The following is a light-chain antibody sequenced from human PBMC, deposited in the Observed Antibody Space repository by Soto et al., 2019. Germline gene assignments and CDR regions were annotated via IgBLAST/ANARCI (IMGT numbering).Light chain of an antibody. J-gene: IGLJ1*01. CDR3: FSYTTSSAPYV. CDR2: EVS. Sequence: QSALTQPASVSGSPGQSITISCTGTTXDVGDYNYVSWYQQHPGKVPKLLIYEVSNRPSGVSYRFSGSKSGNTASLTISGLQAEDEASYYCFSYTTSSAPYVFGTGTKVTVL. V-gene: IGLV2-14*01. CDR1: TXDVGDYNY.